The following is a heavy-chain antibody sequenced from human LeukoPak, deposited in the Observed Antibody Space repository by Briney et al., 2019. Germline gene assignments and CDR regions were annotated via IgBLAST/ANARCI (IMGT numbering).Heavy chain of an antibody. D-gene: IGHD3-9*01. V-gene: IGHV3-7*04. Sequence: GGSLRLSCAASGFTFSSYWMSWVRQAPGKGLEWVANINQDGSEKYYVDSVKGRFTISRDNAKNSLYLQMNSLRAEDTAVYYCARVLRYFDWLFNRPGPYYFDYWGQGTLVTVSS. CDR1: GFTFSSYW. CDR3: ARVLRYFDWLFNRPGPYYFDY. J-gene: IGHJ4*02. CDR2: INQDGSEK.